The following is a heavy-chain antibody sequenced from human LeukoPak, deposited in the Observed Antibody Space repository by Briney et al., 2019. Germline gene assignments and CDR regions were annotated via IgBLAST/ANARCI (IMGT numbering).Heavy chain of an antibody. CDR2: IYYSGST. J-gene: IGHJ4*02. D-gene: IGHD6-13*01. CDR3: ARAAAGPEGYFDY. V-gene: IGHV4-31*03. Sequence: SETLSLTCTVSGGSISSGGYYWSWIRQHPGKGLECIGYIYYSGSTYYNPSLKSRVTISVDTSKNQFSLKLSSVTAADTAVYYCARAAAGPEGYFDYWGQGTLVTVSS. CDR1: GGSISSGGYY.